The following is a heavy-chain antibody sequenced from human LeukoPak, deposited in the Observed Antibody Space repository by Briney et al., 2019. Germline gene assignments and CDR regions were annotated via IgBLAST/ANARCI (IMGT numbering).Heavy chain of an antibody. D-gene: IGHD2-15*01. CDR2: IYSGGST. CDR1: GFTVSSNY. Sequence: PGGSLRLSCAASGFTVSSNYMSWVRQAPGEGLEWVSVIYSGGSTYYADSVKGRFTISRDNSKNMLYLQMNSLRAEDTAVYYCAGGYCSGGSCIDAFDIWGQGTMVTVSS. V-gene: IGHV3-66*01. J-gene: IGHJ3*02. CDR3: AGGYCSGGSCIDAFDI.